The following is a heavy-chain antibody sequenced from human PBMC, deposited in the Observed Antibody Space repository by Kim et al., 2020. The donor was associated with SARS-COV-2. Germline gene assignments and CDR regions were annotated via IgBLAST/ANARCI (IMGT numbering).Heavy chain of an antibody. V-gene: IGHV3-30*18. CDR1: GFTFSTYG. D-gene: IGHD3-10*01. J-gene: IGHJ6*02. Sequence: GGSLRLSCAASGFTFSTYGMYGVRQAPGKGLEWVALISYDGSNEYYADSVKGRFTISRDNSKNTLYLQMNSLRAEDTALFYCAKALLRGVNYYYYGMDVWGQGTTVTVSS. CDR3: AKALLRGVNYYYYGMDV. CDR2: ISYDGSNE.